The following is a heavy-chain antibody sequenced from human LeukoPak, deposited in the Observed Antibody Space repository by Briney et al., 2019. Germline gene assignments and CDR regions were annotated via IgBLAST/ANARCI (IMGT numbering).Heavy chain of an antibody. Sequence: GGSVSLFCAVCGFIFSSYGMQWVREARGKGLVCVSRINSDGSSTNYADSVKGRFTISRDNAKNTLYLQMNSLRAEDTAVYYCARGSGYGVFDIWGQGTMVTVSS. V-gene: IGHV3-74*01. D-gene: IGHD5-12*01. J-gene: IGHJ3*02. CDR2: INSDGSST. CDR1: GFIFSSYG. CDR3: ARGSGYGVFDI.